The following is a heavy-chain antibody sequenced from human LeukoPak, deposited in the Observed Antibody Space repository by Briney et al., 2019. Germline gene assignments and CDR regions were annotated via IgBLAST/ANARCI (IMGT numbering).Heavy chain of an antibody. Sequence: SETLSLTCAVYGGSFSGYYWSWIRQPPGKGLEWIGEINHSGSTNYNPSLKSRVTISVDTSKNQFSLKLSSVTAADTAVYYCARGSSGRYSANWFDPWGQGTLVTVSS. CDR2: INHSGST. CDR3: ARGSSGRYSANWFDP. J-gene: IGHJ5*02. D-gene: IGHD6-19*01. V-gene: IGHV4-34*01. CDR1: GGSFSGYY.